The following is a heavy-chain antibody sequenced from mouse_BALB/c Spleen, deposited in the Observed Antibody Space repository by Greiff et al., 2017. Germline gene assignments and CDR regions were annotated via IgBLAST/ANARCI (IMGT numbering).Heavy chain of an antibody. CDR3: ARVPYYDYDGPWFAY. CDR2: INPYNDGT. D-gene: IGHD2-4*01. J-gene: IGHJ3*01. CDR1: GYTFTSYV. V-gene: IGHV1-14*01. Sequence: EVKLQESGPELVKPGASVKMSCKASGYTFTSYVMHWVKQKPGQGLEWIGYINPYNDGTKYNEKFKGKATLTSDKSSSTAYMELSSLTSEDSAVYYCARVPYYDYDGPWFAYWGQGTLVTVSA.